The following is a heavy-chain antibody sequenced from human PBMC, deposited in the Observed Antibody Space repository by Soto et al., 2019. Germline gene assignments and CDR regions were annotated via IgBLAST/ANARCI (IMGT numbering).Heavy chain of an antibody. CDR3: ARHSLALRKNNWFDP. CDR2: IFYLGSL. D-gene: IGHD3-3*02. Sequence: PSEALSLTCTVSGDSIISSDFYWGWVRQPPGKGLEWIGSIFYLGSLYYNPSLKSRVTMSVDTSKNQFSLRLRSVTAADTALYFCARHSLALRKNNWFDPCVQGIMVTVSS. J-gene: IGHJ5*02. V-gene: IGHV4-39*01. CDR1: GDSIISSDFY.